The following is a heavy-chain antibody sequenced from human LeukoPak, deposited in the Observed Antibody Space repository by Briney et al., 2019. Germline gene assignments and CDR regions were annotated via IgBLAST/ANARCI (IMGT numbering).Heavy chain of an antibody. V-gene: IGHV3-7*01. CDR3: ARDIPLSIVGARGHFDY. CDR1: GFTFSSYW. J-gene: IGHJ4*02. Sequence: GGSLRLSCAASGFTFSSYWMSWVRQAPGKGLEWVANIKQDGSEKYYVDSVKGRFTISRDNAKNSLYLQMNSLRAEDTAVYYCARDIPLSIVGARGHFDYWGQGTLVTVSS. CDR2: IKQDGSEK. D-gene: IGHD1-26*01.